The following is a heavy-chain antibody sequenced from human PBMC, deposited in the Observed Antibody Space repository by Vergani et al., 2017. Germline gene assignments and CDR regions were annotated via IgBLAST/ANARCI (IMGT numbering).Heavy chain of an antibody. CDR3: ARVMVGATTVWFDP. D-gene: IGHD1-26*01. V-gene: IGHV4-61*02. J-gene: IGHJ5*02. Sequence: QVQLQESGPGLVKPSQTLSLTCTVSGGSISSCSYYWSWIRQPAGKGLEWIGRIYTSGSTNYNPSLKSRVTISVDTSKNQFSLKLSSVTAADTAVYYCARVMVGATTVWFDPWGQGTLVTVSS. CDR1: GGSISSCSYY. CDR2: IYTSGST.